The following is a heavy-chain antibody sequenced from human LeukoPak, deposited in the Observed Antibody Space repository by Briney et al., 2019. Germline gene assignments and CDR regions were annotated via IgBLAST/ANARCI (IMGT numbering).Heavy chain of an antibody. CDR3: ARVNSEELVDY. CDR1: GFTFSSYA. V-gene: IGHV3-30*04. Sequence: PGRSLRLSCAASGFTFSSYAMHWDRQAPGKGLEWVAVISYDGSNKYYADSVKGRFTISRDNSKNTLYLQMNSLRAEDTAVYYCARVNSEELVDYWGQGTLVTVSS. CDR2: ISYDGSNK. J-gene: IGHJ4*02. D-gene: IGHD6-13*01.